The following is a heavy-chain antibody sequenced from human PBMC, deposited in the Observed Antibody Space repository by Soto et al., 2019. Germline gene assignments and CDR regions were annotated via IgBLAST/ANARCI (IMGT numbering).Heavy chain of an antibody. J-gene: IGHJ5*02. CDR3: ARDARKVIGMAPTWFDP. CDR2: INAGNGNT. CDR1: GYTFTSYA. D-gene: IGHD2-21*01. V-gene: IGHV1-3*01. Sequence: QVQLVQSGAEVKKPGASVKVSCKASGYTFTSYAMHWVRQAPGQRLEWMGWINAGNGNTKYSQKFQGRVTITRDTSASTAYMELSSLRSEDTAVYYCARDARKVIGMAPTWFDPWGQGTLVTVSS.